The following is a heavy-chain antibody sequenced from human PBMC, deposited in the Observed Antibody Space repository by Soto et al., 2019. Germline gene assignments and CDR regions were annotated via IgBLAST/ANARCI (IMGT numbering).Heavy chain of an antibody. Sequence: SETLSLTCDVSGDSIRSANYFWSWIRQTPGKGLEWIGYLYYIGRSTYNPSLESRVTISLATSKIQFSLRLTSVTAADTAVYYCARVGGSGTFSFLDSWGHGTLVTVSS. V-gene: IGHV4-61*01. D-gene: IGHD3-10*01. CDR2: LYYIGRS. CDR1: GDSIRSANYF. CDR3: ARVGGSGTFSFLDS. J-gene: IGHJ5*01.